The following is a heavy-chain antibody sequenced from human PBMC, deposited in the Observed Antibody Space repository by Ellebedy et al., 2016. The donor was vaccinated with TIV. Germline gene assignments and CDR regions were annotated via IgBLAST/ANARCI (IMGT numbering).Heavy chain of an antibody. CDR3: ATYYSGSGHSDY. CDR1: GGSISSYY. V-gene: IGHV4-59*01. CDR2: IYYSGST. Sequence: SETLSLTCAVSGGSISSYYWSWIRQPPGKGLEWIGYIYYSGSTNYNPSLKSRVTISVDTSKNQFSLKLSSLTAADTAVYYCATYYSGSGHSDYWGQGTLVTVSS. D-gene: IGHD3-10*01. J-gene: IGHJ4*02.